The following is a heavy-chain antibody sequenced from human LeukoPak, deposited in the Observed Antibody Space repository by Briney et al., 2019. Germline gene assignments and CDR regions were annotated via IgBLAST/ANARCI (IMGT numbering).Heavy chain of an antibody. CDR1: GFTVSTNY. Sequence: GGSLRLSCAASGFTVSTNYMTWVRQAPGKGLEWVSVIYSGDSTYYADSVKGRFTISRDNSKNTLYLQVNSLRVEDTAVYYCARGGINMIVPSYWGQGTLVTVSS. V-gene: IGHV3-66*01. CDR3: ARGGINMIVPSY. D-gene: IGHD3-22*01. J-gene: IGHJ4*02. CDR2: IYSGDST.